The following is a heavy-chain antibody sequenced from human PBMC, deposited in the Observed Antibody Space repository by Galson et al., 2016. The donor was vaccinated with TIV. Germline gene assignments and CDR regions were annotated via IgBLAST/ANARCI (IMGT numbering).Heavy chain of an antibody. CDR1: GFTFGSYG. J-gene: IGHJ4*02. Sequence: SLRLSCAASGFTFGSYGMHRVRQAPGKGLEWVAVMWFDGSDIYYADSVKGRLTISRDNSKNTLYLQMNSLRGEDTAVYYCARARYSNGWFTDFWGQGTLVIVSS. V-gene: IGHV3-33*01. CDR2: MWFDGSDI. CDR3: ARARYSNGWFTDF. D-gene: IGHD6-19*01.